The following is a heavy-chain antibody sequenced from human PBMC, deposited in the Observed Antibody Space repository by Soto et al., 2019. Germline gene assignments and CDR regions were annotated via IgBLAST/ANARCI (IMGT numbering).Heavy chain of an antibody. D-gene: IGHD3-3*01. Sequence: GASVKVSCKASGGSFSRYASSWVRQAPGQGLEWMGGIIPIFGTANYAQKFQGRVTITADESTSTAYMELSSLRSEDTAVYYCASTKTRNYYSGMDVWGQGTTVTVSS. CDR2: IIPIFGTA. J-gene: IGHJ6*02. CDR3: ASTKTRNYYSGMDV. V-gene: IGHV1-69*13. CDR1: GGSFSRYA.